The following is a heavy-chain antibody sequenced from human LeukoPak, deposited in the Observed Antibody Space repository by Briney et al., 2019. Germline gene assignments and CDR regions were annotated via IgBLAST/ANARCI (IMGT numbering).Heavy chain of an antibody. CDR2: IIPIFRTA. CDR3: ARVGGSGSYYDSRNFDY. D-gene: IGHD3-10*01. V-gene: IGHV1-69*05. CDR1: GGTFSSYA. J-gene: IGHJ4*02. Sequence: GASVKVSCKASGGTFSSYAISWVRQAPGQGLEWMGGIIPIFRTANYAQKFQGRVTMTRDTSISTAYMELSRLRSDDTAVYYCARVGGSGSYYDSRNFDYWGQGTLVTVSS.